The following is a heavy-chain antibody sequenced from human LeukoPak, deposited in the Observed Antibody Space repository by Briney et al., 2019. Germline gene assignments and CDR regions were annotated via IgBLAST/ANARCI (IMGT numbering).Heavy chain of an antibody. D-gene: IGHD2-2*02. CDR1: GGTFSSYA. CDR2: IIPIFGTA. V-gene: IGHV1-69*05. CDR3: AVGGGQLLYNYFDY. Sequence: SVKVSCKASGGTFSSYAISWVRQAPGQGLEWMGGIIPIFGTANYAQKFQGRVTITTDESTSTAYMELSSLRSEDTAVYYCAVGGGQLLYNYFDYWGQGTLVTVSS. J-gene: IGHJ4*02.